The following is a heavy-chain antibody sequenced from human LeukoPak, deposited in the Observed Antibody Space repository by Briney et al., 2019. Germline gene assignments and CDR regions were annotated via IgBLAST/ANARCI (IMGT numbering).Heavy chain of an antibody. J-gene: IGHJ3*02. Sequence: PGGSLRLSCAASGFSFSAYAMSWVRQAPGKGLEWVSVISGSGASTYYADSVKGRFTISIDNSKNTLYLQTNSLRAEDTAVYYCAKDIVIIPAASYAFDIWGQGTMVIVSS. D-gene: IGHD2-2*01. V-gene: IGHV3-23*01. CDR2: ISGSGAST. CDR3: AKDIVIIPAASYAFDI. CDR1: GFSFSAYA.